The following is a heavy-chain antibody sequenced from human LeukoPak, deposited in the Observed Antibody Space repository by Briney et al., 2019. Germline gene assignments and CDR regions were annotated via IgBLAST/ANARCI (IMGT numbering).Heavy chain of an antibody. Sequence: ASVKVSCKASGYTFTGYYMHWVRQAPGQGLEWMGWINPNIGGTNYAQKFQGRVTMTRDTSISTAYMELSRLRSDDTAVYYCARDTSSSSSRGYFDYWGQGTLVTVSS. CDR3: ARDTSSSSSRGYFDY. J-gene: IGHJ4*02. CDR2: INPNIGGT. CDR1: GYTFTGYY. V-gene: IGHV1-2*02. D-gene: IGHD6-6*01.